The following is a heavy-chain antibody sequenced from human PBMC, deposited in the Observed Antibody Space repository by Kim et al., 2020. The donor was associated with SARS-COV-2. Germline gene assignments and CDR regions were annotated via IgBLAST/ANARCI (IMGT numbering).Heavy chain of an antibody. Sequence: GGSLRLSCAASGFTFSSYWMHWVRQAPGKGLVWVSRINSDGSSTSYADSVKGRFTISRDNAKNTLYLQMNSLRAEDTAVYYCARDGNVVPAFYGMDVWGQGTTVTVSS. CDR1: GFTFSSYW. CDR2: INSDGSST. J-gene: IGHJ6*02. CDR3: ARDGNVVPAFYGMDV. D-gene: IGHD2-2*01. V-gene: IGHV3-74*01.